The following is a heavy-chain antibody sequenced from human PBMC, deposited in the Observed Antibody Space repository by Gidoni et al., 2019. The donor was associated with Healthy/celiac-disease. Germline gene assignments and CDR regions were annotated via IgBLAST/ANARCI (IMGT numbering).Heavy chain of an antibody. V-gene: IGHV1-69*06. D-gene: IGHD5-12*01. CDR3: ARFPLERWLQFQQPTENDY. Sequence: QVQLVQSGAEVKKPGSSVKVSCKASGGTFSSYAISWVRQAPGQGLEWMGGIIPIFGTANYAQKFQGRVTITADKSTSTAYMELSSLRSEDTAVYYCARFPLERWLQFQQPTENDYWGQGTLVTVSS. J-gene: IGHJ4*02. CDR1: GGTFSSYA. CDR2: IIPIFGTA.